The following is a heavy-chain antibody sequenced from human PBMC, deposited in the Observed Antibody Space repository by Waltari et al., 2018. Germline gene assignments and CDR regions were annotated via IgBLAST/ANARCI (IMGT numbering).Heavy chain of an antibody. CDR2: IHNSGST. V-gene: IGHV4-59*01. J-gene: IGHJ6*03. D-gene: IGHD2-2*01. Sequence: QVQLQESGPGLVKPSETLSLTCTVSGGSISGYHWSWVRQPPWKGLEWIGYIHNSGSTNYNPSLKSRVIISGDTSKNQFSLKLTSVTAADTAVYYCARVDIVVVAGGMVGADDHHYYMDVWGKGTPVTISS. CDR1: GGSISGYH. CDR3: ARVDIVVVAGGMVGADDHHYYMDV.